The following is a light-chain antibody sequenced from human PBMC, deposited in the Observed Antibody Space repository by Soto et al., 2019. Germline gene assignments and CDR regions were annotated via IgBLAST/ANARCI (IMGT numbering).Light chain of an antibody. CDR2: GAS. V-gene: IGKV3-20*01. CDR1: ENVRTF. CDR3: QQYGSSPWT. J-gene: IGKJ1*01. Sequence: EIVMTQSPATLSVSPGERATLSCRASENVRTFVDWYQQKPGQAPRLLIYGASSRATGIPDRFSGSGSGTDFTLTISRLEPEDFAVYYCQQYGSSPWTFGQGTKVDIK.